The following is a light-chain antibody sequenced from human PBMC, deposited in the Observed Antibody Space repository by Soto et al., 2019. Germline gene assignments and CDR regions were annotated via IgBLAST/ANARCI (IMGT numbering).Light chain of an antibody. CDR2: KAS. V-gene: IGKV1-5*03. Sequence: DIQMTQSPSTLSASVGDRVTITCRASQSINNWLAWCQQKPGKAPKLLIYKASSLESGVPSRFSGSGSGTEFTLTISSLQPDDFATYYCQQYNSYWTFGQGTKVEIK. J-gene: IGKJ1*01. CDR1: QSINNW. CDR3: QQYNSYWT.